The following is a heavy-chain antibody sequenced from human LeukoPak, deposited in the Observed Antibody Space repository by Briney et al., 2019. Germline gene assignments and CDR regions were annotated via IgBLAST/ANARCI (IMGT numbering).Heavy chain of an antibody. CDR2: ISCDGNNK. CDR1: RFNLRSYA. Sequence: GGSIRLSCAASRFNLRSYAMDRVRQAPGKGLERVAVISCDGNNKYYADSVKGRFTISRDNSKNTLYLQMNSLRAEDTAVYYCARPTYYYDSSGNSFHYWGQGTLVTDSS. V-gene: IGHV3-30-3*01. CDR3: ARPTYYYDSSGNSFHY. D-gene: IGHD3-22*01. J-gene: IGHJ4*02.